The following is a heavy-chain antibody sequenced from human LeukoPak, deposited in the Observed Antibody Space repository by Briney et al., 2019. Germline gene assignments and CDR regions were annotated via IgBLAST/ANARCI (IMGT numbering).Heavy chain of an antibody. CDR1: GFTFSSYG. Sequence: GGSLRLSCAASGFTFSSYGMHWVRQTPGKGLEWVAFIRYDGSEKYYADAVKGRFTISRDNSKNTLYLQMNSLRAEDTAVYHCANRGGRNNWFDPWGQGTLVTVSS. CDR3: ANRGGRNNWFDP. V-gene: IGHV3-30*02. D-gene: IGHD1-26*01. CDR2: IRYDGSEK. J-gene: IGHJ5*02.